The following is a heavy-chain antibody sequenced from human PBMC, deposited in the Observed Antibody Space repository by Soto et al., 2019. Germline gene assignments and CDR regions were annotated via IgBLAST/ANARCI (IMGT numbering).Heavy chain of an antibody. D-gene: IGHD6-25*01. CDR2: IYYSGTT. V-gene: IGHV4-31*03. CDR1: GGSINSGGSY. CDR3: ARGRGYLWQNYFEL. Sequence: SETLSLTCTVPGGSINSGGSYWTWIHHHPGKGLEWFGNIYYSGTTHYNPSLEGRVFISLDTSRNQFSLKVTSVTAADSAVYYCARGRGYLWQNYFELRGMGILVTVSA. J-gene: IGHJ1*01.